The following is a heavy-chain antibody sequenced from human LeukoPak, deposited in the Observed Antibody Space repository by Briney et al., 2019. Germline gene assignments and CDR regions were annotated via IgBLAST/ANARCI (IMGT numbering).Heavy chain of an antibody. CDR1: GFTFSSYW. CDR3: VRAGGSSWSDY. V-gene: IGHV3-7*01. D-gene: IGHD6-13*01. Sequence: GGSLRLSCVASGFTFSSYWMSWVRQAPGQGLEWVANIKQDGSEKRYVDSVKGRFTISRDNAKNSLYLQMASLRAEDTAVYYCVRAGGSSWSDYWGQGTLLIVSS. CDR2: IKQDGSEK. J-gene: IGHJ4*02.